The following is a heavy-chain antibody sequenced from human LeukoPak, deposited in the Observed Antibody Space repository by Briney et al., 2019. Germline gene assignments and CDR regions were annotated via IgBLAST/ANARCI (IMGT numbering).Heavy chain of an antibody. J-gene: IGHJ5*02. CDR1: GGTFSSYA. CDR3: ARCYDLWSGYYRWLDP. D-gene: IGHD3-3*01. CDR2: IIPIFGAP. V-gene: IGHV1-69*13. Sequence: ASVKVSCKASGGTFSSYAISWVRQAPGQGLEWMGGIIPIFGAPNYAQKFQGRVTITADESTSTAYMGLSSLRSEDTAVYYCARCYDLWSGYYRWLDPWGQGTLVTVSS.